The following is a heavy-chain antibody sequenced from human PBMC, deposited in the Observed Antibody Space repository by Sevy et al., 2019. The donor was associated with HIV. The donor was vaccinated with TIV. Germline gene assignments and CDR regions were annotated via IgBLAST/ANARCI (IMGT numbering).Heavy chain of an antibody. J-gene: IGHJ4*02. CDR1: GFTFSSYV. CDR3: ARPRGGATITTGFFDY. Sequence: GGSLRLSCVASGFTFSSYVMHWVRQAPGKGLEYVSAINSNGGNTEYANSVKGRFIISRDNSKNTLYLQMGSLRADDMAVYYCARPRGGATITTGFFDYWGQGALVTVSS. D-gene: IGHD4-4*01. V-gene: IGHV3-64*01. CDR2: INSNGGNT.